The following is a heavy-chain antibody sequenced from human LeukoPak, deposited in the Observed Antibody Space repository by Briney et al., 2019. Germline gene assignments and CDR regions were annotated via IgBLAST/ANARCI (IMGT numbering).Heavy chain of an antibody. Sequence: QPGGSLRLSCAASGFTFSSYWMSWVRQAPGKGLEWVSAISGSGGSTYYADSVKGRFTISRDNSKNTLYLQMNNLRAEDTAVYYCAKDLKNYYDSSGYDYWGQGTLVTVSS. CDR2: ISGSGGST. J-gene: IGHJ4*02. V-gene: IGHV3-23*01. D-gene: IGHD3-22*01. CDR1: GFTFSSYW. CDR3: AKDLKNYYDSSGYDY.